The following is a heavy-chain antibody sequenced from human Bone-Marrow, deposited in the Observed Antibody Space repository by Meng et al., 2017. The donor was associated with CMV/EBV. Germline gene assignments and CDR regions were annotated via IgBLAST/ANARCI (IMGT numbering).Heavy chain of an antibody. J-gene: IGHJ3*02. V-gene: IGHV3-30-3*01. CDR2: ISYDGSTK. Sequence: GESLKISCAASGFTFSIYAMHWVRQAPGKGLEWVAIISYDGSTKYYADSVKGRFTVSRDNSKNTLYLQMNSLRAEDTAVYYCARARTPCSSTSCYTVDAFDIWGQGTMVTVSS. CDR3: ARARTPCSSTSCYTVDAFDI. CDR1: GFTFSIYA. D-gene: IGHD2-2*02.